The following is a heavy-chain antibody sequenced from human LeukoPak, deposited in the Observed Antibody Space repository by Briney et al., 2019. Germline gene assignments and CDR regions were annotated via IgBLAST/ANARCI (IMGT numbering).Heavy chain of an antibody. Sequence: GGSLRLSCAASGFTFSSYSMNWVRQAPGKGLEWVSYISSSSSTIYYADSVKGRFTIFRDNAKNSLYLQMNSLRDEDTAVYYCARSMVRGGYAFDIWGQGTMVTVSS. CDR1: GFTFSSYS. J-gene: IGHJ3*02. D-gene: IGHD3-10*01. CDR3: ARSMVRGGYAFDI. V-gene: IGHV3-48*02. CDR2: ISSSSSTI.